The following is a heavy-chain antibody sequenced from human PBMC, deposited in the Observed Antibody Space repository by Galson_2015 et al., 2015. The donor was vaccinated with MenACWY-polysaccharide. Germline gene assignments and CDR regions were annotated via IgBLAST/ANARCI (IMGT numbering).Heavy chain of an antibody. CDR1: GFTFTSYA. Sequence: SLRLSCAASGFTFTSYAMSWVRQAPGKGLEWVSAIRSSGTNTYYADSVKGRFTISRDNSKNTLYLQMNSLRAEDTAVYYCAKDSTDFWSGAGRFDHWGQGTLDTVSS. CDR3: AKDSTDFWSGAGRFDH. V-gene: IGHV3-23*01. CDR2: IRSSGTNT. J-gene: IGHJ5*02. D-gene: IGHD3-3*01.